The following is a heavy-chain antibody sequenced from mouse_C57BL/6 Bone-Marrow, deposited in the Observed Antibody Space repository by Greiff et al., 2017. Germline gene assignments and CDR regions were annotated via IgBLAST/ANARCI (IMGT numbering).Heavy chain of an antibody. CDR2: IYPGSGST. V-gene: IGHV1-55*01. D-gene: IGHD1-1*01. Sequence: VQLQQPGAELVKPGASVKMSCKASGYTFTSYWITWVKQRPGQGLEWIGDIYPGSGSTNYNEKFKSKATLTVDTSSSTAYMQRSSLTSEDSAVYYCARCPFYYYGSSYYFDYWGQGTTLTVSS. J-gene: IGHJ2*01. CDR3: ARCPFYYYGSSYYFDY. CDR1: GYTFTSYW.